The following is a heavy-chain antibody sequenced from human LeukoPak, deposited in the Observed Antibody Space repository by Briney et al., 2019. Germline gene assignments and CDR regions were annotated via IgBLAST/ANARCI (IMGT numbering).Heavy chain of an antibody. J-gene: IGHJ4*02. V-gene: IGHV3-33*01. Sequence: GGSLRLSCAASGFTFSSYGMPWVRQAPGKGLEWVAVIWYDGSNKYYADSVKGRFTISRDNSKNTLYLQMNSLRAEDTAVYYCARQVTVAGFDYWGQGTLVTVSS. CDR1: GFTFSSYG. CDR3: ARQVTVAGFDY. CDR2: IWYDGSNK. D-gene: IGHD6-19*01.